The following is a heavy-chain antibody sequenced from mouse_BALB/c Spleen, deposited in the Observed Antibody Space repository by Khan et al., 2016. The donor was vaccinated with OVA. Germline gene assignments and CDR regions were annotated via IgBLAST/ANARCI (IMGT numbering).Heavy chain of an antibody. CDR2: IYPGSGST. CDR1: GYTFTSYW. CDR3: TRWSYWFAY. D-gene: IGHD2-12*01. V-gene: IGHV1S22*01. J-gene: IGHJ3*01. Sequence: LQQSGSELVRPGASVKLSCKASGYTFTSYWMHWVKQRPGQGLEWIGDIYPGSGSTNYDEKFKSKATLTVDTSSSTAYMQLSSLTSEDSAVYYCTRWSYWFAYWGQWTLVTVAA.